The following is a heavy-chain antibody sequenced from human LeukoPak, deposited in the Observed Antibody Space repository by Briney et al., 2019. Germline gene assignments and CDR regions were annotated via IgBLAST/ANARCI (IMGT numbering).Heavy chain of an antibody. CDR1: GFSCSTRG. CDR3: ARDRRPARTYSGLFDY. Sequence: GGSLRLSCAASGFSCSTRGMSWVRQAPGKGLEWVSAISGNDESTFYADSVKGRFTISRDNSRHSLYLQLSSLSAEDSAIYYCARDRRPARTYSGLFDYWGQGTLVTVSS. V-gene: IGHV3-23*01. J-gene: IGHJ4*02. D-gene: IGHD5-12*01. CDR2: ISGNDEST.